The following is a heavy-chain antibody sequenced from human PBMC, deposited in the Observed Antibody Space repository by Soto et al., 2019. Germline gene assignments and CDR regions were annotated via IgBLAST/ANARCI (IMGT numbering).Heavy chain of an antibody. Sequence: GESLKISCKGSGYSFTSYWIGWVRQMPGKGLEWMGIIFPGYSNTRYSPSLQGQVTISVDKSISTAYLQWSSLKATDTAMYYCARHAYDFWSGHPNPRYYYGMDVWGQGTTVTVSS. V-gene: IGHV5-51*01. J-gene: IGHJ6*02. CDR3: ARHAYDFWSGHPNPRYYYGMDV. CDR2: IFPGYSNT. CDR1: GYSFTSYW. D-gene: IGHD3-3*01.